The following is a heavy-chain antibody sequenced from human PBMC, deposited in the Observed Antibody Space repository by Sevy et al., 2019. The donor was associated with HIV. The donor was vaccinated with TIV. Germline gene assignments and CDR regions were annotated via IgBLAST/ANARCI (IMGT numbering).Heavy chain of an antibody. CDR3: AKFAGDFPHFDF. Sequence: GGSLRLSCAASGFTFSTYSMTWVRQAPRKGLEWVSAISDTGTSTYYTYSVEGRFTISRDTSKSTLFLHMNSLRAEDTALYYCAKFAGDFPHFDFWGLGTLVTVSS. CDR1: GFTFSTYS. CDR2: ISDTGTST. D-gene: IGHD7-27*01. V-gene: IGHV3-23*01. J-gene: IGHJ4*02.